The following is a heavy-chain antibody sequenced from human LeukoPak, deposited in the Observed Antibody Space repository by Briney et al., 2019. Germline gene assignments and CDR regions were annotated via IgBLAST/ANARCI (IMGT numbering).Heavy chain of an antibody. CDR2: ISFDGTNK. D-gene: IGHD1-26*01. J-gene: IGHJ4*02. CDR1: GFTFSGYA. CDR3: ARNSAWALDH. Sequence: GGSLGLSCAASGFTFSGYAMNWVRQAPGKGLDWVGVISFDGTNKSYADSVKGRFTISRDNSKKTVYLQMNSLRVEDTAVYYCARNSAWALDHWGQGTLVSVSP. V-gene: IGHV3-30*01.